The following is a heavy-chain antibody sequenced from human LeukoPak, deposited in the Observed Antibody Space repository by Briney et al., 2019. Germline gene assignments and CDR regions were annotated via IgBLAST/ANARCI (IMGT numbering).Heavy chain of an antibody. V-gene: IGHV4-4*02. Sequence: SGTLSLTCAVSGGSISSSNWWRWVRPPPGKGLEWIGEIYHSGSTNYNPALKSRVTISVDKSKHQFSLKLSSATAADTALYYGARVKKGGTLDYWGQGTLVTVSS. CDR1: GGSISSSNW. D-gene: IGHD1-1*01. CDR2: IYHSGST. CDR3: ARVKKGGTLDY. J-gene: IGHJ4*02.